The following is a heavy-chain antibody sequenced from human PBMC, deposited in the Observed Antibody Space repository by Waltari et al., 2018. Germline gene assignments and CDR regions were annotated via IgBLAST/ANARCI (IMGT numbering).Heavy chain of an antibody. CDR2: VSHSGSS. J-gene: IGHJ6*02. CDR3: ARDQHLAASRGFGMDV. Sequence: QVQLQESGPGLLKASETLSLTCAVSDVLVTTSYWRWIRQAAGKQLQWIGLVSHSGSSNYNPSLASRVQMYVDRSKNHFSLKLNSVTAADTAIYYCARDQHLAASRGFGMDVWGRGTTVTVSS. CDR1: DVLVTTSY. V-gene: IGHV4-4*07. D-gene: IGHD3-16*01.